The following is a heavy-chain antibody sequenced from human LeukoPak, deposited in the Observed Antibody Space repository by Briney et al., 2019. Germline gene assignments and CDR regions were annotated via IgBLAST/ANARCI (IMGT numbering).Heavy chain of an antibody. Sequence: SETLSLTCTVSGYSISSGYYWGWNRQPPGKGLEWIGSIYHSGSIYYNPSLKSRVTISVDTSKNQFSLKLSSVTAADTAVYYCARDHGSGSYYTDWFDPWGQGTLVTVSS. CDR2: IYHSGSI. J-gene: IGHJ5*02. CDR1: GYSISSGYY. CDR3: ARDHGSGSYYTDWFDP. V-gene: IGHV4-38-2*02. D-gene: IGHD3-10*01.